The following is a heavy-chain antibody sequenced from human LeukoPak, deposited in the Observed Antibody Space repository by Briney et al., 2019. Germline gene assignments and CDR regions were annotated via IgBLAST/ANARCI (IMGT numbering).Heavy chain of an antibody. V-gene: IGHV3-48*01. CDR1: GLTFTNFT. CDR3: VRSIERDS. CDR2: IRSDTASI. D-gene: IGHD3-16*02. J-gene: IGHJ4*02. Sequence: GGSLRLSCTASGLTFTNFTMNWIRQAPGRGPEWISAIRSDTASIFYADSVKGRFTISRDNAKNSLYLLMNSLRVEDTAVYYCVRSIERDSWGQGTQVTVSS.